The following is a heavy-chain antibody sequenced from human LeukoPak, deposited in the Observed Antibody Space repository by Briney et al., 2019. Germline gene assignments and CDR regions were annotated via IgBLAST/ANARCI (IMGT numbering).Heavy chain of an antibody. Sequence: TGGSLRLSCAASGFTFSSYDMHWVRQATGEGLEWVSAIGTAGDTYYPGSVKGRFTISRENAKNSLCLQMNSLRAGDTAVYYCARERRGWFDPWGQGTLVTVSS. V-gene: IGHV3-13*01. CDR1: GFTFSSYD. J-gene: IGHJ5*02. CDR3: ARERRGWFDP. CDR2: IGTAGDT.